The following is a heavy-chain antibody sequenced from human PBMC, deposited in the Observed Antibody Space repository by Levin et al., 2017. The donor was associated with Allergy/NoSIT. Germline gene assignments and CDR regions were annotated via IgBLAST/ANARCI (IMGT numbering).Heavy chain of an antibody. D-gene: IGHD5-12*01. CDR1: GDSISNDNYY. CDR3: AGEPISPYYYYYGLDV. CDR2: VYYTGSA. Sequence: SETLSLTCTVSGDSISNDNYYWAWIRQPPGKGLEWIGSVYYTGSAYYNPSLKTRLTMSVDTSKNQFSLRFNSVTAADTAIYYCAGEPISPYYYYYGLDVWGQGTAVTVSS. J-gene: IGHJ6*02. V-gene: IGHV4-39*07.